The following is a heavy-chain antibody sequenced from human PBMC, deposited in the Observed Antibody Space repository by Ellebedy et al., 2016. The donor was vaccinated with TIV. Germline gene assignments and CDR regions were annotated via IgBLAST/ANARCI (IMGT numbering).Heavy chain of an antibody. CDR2: IYTSGST. V-gene: IGHV4-59*10. CDR1: GGSISSYY. CDR3: ARGSRGSENTPGYYYYMDV. J-gene: IGHJ6*03. D-gene: IGHD3-16*01. Sequence: SETLSLXXAVYGGSISSYYWSWIRQPAGKGLEWIGRIYTSGSTNYNPSLKSRVTMSVDTSKNQFSLKLSSVTAADTAVYYCARGSRGSENTPGYYYYMDVWGKGTTVTVSS.